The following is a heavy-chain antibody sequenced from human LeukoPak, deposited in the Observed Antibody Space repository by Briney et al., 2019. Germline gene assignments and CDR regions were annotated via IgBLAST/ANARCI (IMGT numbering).Heavy chain of an antibody. CDR1: GGSISSSSYY. CDR3: ARARGGVGATPYYFDY. CDR2: IYYSGST. Sequence: SETLSLTCTVSGGSISSSSYYWGWIRQPPGKGLEWIGSIYYSGSTYYSPSLKSRVTISVDTSKNQFSLKLSSVTAADTAVYYCARARGGVGATPYYFDYWGQGTLVTVSS. V-gene: IGHV4-39*07. J-gene: IGHJ4*02. D-gene: IGHD1-26*01.